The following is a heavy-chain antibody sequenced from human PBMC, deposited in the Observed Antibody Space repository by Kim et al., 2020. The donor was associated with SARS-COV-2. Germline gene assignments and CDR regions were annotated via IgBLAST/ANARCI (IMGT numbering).Heavy chain of an antibody. CDR3: AREQVPAAMAFDP. Sequence: GGSLRLFCAASGFTFSDYYMSWIRQAPGKGLEWVSYISSSGSTIYYADSVKGRFTISRDNAKNSLYLQMNSLRAEDTAVYYCAREQVPAAMAFDPWGQGTLVTVSS. J-gene: IGHJ5*02. V-gene: IGHV3-11*01. CDR1: GFTFSDYY. CDR2: ISSSGSTI. D-gene: IGHD2-2*01.